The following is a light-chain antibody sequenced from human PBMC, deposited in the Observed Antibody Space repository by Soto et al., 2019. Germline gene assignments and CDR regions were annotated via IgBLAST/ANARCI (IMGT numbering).Light chain of an antibody. CDR1: NSNIGAGYD. J-gene: IGLJ2*01. CDR2: ANN. CDR3: QSYDTNLSAYVV. V-gene: IGLV1-40*01. Sequence: QSVLAQPPSVSGAPGQRITISCTGSNSNIGAGYDVHWYQQLPGTAPKLLIYANNNRPSGVPDRFSGSRSGTSASLTITGLQAEDEADYYCQSYDTNLSAYVVFGGGTQLTVL.